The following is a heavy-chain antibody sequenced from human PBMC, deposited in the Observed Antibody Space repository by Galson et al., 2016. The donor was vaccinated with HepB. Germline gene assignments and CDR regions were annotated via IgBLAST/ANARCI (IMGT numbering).Heavy chain of an antibody. Sequence: SETLSLTCAVYGGSFSGYCWSWIHQPPGKGPEWIGEINHSGRTNSNLSLARRVPISVDTSKNQCFLKLSSVAAADTAVYYCARCRGGTAAGIAGLRRHYCYGMDVWGQGTTVTVSS. CDR2: INHSGRT. CDR3: ARCRGGTAAGIAGLRRHYCYGMDV. D-gene: IGHD6-13*01. V-gene: IGHV4-34*01. CDR1: GGSFSGYC. J-gene: IGHJ6*02.